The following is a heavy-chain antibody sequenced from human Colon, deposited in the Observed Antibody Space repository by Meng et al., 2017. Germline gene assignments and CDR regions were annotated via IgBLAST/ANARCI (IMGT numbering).Heavy chain of an antibody. J-gene: IGHJ4*02. CDR1: GFIFNNYR. D-gene: IGHD3-16*01. CDR2: IDYGGIST. V-gene: IGHV3-21*01. Sequence: EVQLVESGGGPVEPGGSLRLSCAASGFIFNNYRMNWVRQAPGKGLEWVSVIDYGGISTYYADSVKGRFTISRDNAKNSVSLQMNNLRAEDTAVYYCVREEYDPRDFWGQGTLVTVSS. CDR3: VREEYDPRDF.